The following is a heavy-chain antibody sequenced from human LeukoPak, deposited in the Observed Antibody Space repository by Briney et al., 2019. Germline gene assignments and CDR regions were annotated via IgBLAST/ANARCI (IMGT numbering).Heavy chain of an antibody. CDR2: IIPIFGTA. CDR3: ARDSHDSSGYYYFDY. J-gene: IGHJ4*02. D-gene: IGHD3-22*01. CDR1: GGTFSSYA. Sequence: SSVKVSCKASGGTFSSYAISWVRQAPGQGLEWMGGIIPIFGTANYAQKFQGRVTITTDESTSTAYMELSSLRSEDTAVYYCARDSHDSSGYYYFDYWGQGTLVTVSS. V-gene: IGHV1-69*05.